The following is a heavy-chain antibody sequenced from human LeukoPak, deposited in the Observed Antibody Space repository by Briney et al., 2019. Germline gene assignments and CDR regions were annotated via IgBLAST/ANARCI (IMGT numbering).Heavy chain of an antibody. D-gene: IGHD4-17*01. Sequence: GGSLRLSCAASGFTFSSYSMNWVRQAPGKGLEYLSVIYSGGSTYYIDSVKGRFTISRDNSKNTLYLQMNSLRVEDTAVYYCVTPGPTVTGGFEYWGQGTLVTVSS. CDR2: IYSGGST. V-gene: IGHV3-53*01. J-gene: IGHJ4*02. CDR3: VTPGPTVTGGFEY. CDR1: GFTFSSYS.